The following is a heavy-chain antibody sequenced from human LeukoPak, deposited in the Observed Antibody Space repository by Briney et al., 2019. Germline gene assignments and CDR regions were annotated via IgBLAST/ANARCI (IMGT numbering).Heavy chain of an antibody. V-gene: IGHV3-23*01. CDR3: AKYGHCGSTSCYRYFDY. CDR2: ISGSGAST. D-gene: IGHD2-2*01. Sequence: GGSLRLSCAASGFTFSSYAMSWVRPAPGKGLEWVSAISGSGASTYYADSVKGRFTISRDNSKNALHLQMNSLRVEDTAVYYCAKYGHCGSTSCYRYFDYWGQGTLVTVSS. J-gene: IGHJ4*02. CDR1: GFTFSSYA.